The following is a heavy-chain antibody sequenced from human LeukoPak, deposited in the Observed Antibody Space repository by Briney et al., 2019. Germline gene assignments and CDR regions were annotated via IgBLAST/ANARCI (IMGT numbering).Heavy chain of an antibody. J-gene: IGHJ6*02. CDR2: IYSGGST. Sequence: GGSLRLSCAASGFTVSSNYMSWVRQAPGEGLEWVSVIYSGGSTYYADSVKGRFTISRDNSKNTLYLQMNSLRAEDTAVYYCAKAKVVTRPYYYYGMDVWGQGTTVTVSS. CDR3: AKAKVVTRPYYYYGMDV. D-gene: IGHD4-23*01. V-gene: IGHV3-66*02. CDR1: GFTVSSNY.